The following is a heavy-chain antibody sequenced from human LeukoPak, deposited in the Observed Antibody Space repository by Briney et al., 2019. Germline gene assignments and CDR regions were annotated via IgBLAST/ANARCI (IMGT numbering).Heavy chain of an antibody. D-gene: IGHD1-20*01. Sequence: ASVKVSCKASGYTFTSYGISWVRQAPGQGLEWMGWISAYNGNTNYAQKFQGRVTITTDESTSTAYMELGSLRSEDTAVYYCASTRVGYNWNPYYFDYWGQGTLVTVSS. J-gene: IGHJ4*02. CDR2: ISAYNGNT. CDR3: ASTRVGYNWNPYYFDY. V-gene: IGHV1-18*01. CDR1: GYTFTSYG.